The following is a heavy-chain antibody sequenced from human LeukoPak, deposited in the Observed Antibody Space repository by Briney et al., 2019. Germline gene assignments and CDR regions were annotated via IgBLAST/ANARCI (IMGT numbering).Heavy chain of an antibody. D-gene: IGHD6-19*01. Sequence: GGSLRLSCAASGFTFSSYSMNWVRRAPGKGLEWVSYISSSSSTIYYADSVKGRFTISRDNAKNSLYLQMNSLRAEDTAVYYCARERSSGSEWGQGTLVTVSS. V-gene: IGHV3-48*01. CDR2: ISSSSSTI. CDR3: ARERSSGSE. CDR1: GFTFSSYS. J-gene: IGHJ4*02.